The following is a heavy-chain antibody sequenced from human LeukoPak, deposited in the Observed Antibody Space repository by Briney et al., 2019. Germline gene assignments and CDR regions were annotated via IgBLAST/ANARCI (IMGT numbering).Heavy chain of an antibody. J-gene: IGHJ4*02. CDR1: GFTFNSYA. V-gene: IGHV3-23*01. CDR2: ISGSGGST. CDR3: AKDRLRFDY. D-gene: IGHD3-16*01. Sequence: PGGSLRLSCAASGFTFNSYAMSWVRQAPGKGLEWVSAISGSGGSTFYADSAKGRFTISRDNSKNTLSLQMNSLRAEDTAVYYCAKDRLRFDYWGQGTLVTVSS.